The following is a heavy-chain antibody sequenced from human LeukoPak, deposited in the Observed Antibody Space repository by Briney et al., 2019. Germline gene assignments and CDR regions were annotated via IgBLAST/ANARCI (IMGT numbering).Heavy chain of an antibody. J-gene: IGHJ3*02. CDR1: GVTLSSYA. V-gene: IGHV4-34*01. CDR2: INHSGST. D-gene: IGHD3-10*01. Sequence: GSLRLSCTASGVTLSSYAMSWARQPPGKGLEWIGEINHSGSTNYNPSLKSRVTISVDTSKNQFSLKLSSVTAADTAVYYCASGELVQDDAFDIWGQGTMVTVSS. CDR3: ASGELVQDDAFDI.